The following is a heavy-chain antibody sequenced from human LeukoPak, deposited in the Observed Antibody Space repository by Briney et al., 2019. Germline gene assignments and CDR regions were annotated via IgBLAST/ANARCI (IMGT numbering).Heavy chain of an antibody. CDR2: IYHSGST. J-gene: IGHJ4*02. CDR1: GASISGTNW. D-gene: IGHD1-26*01. V-gene: IGHV4-4*02. Sequence: SGTLSLTCAVSGASISGTNWWSWVRQPPGKGLEWIGEIYHSGSTKYNPSLKSRVTISVDRSKNQFSLKLSSVTAADTAVYYCARVGGKFDYWGQGTQVTVSS. CDR3: ARVGGKFDY.